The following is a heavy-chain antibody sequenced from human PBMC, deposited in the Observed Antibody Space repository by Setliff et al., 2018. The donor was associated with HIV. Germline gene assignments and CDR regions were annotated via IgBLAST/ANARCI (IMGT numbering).Heavy chain of an antibody. CDR2: IRSKAYGGTT. CDR1: GFTFSSYE. D-gene: IGHD3-3*01. CDR3: TRGGGYYNFWSGYSPVYYYGMDV. V-gene: IGHV3-49*04. Sequence: PGGSLRLSCAASGFTFSSYEMNWVRQAPGKGLEWLGFIRSKAYGGTTKYAASVKGRFTISRDDSKSIAYLQMNSLKTEDTAVYYCTRGGGYYNFWSGYSPVYYYGMDVWGQGTTVTVSS. J-gene: IGHJ6*02.